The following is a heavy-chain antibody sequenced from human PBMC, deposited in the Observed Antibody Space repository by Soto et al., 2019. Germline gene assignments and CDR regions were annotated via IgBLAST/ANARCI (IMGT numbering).Heavy chain of an antibody. Sequence: PGGSLRLSCSGSGFTFSNYTLSWVLHAPVKGLEWVSAISSAVNTYYADSVKGRFTISRDNSKNTLSLQMNSLRAEDTAVYYCEKKVRDGTSSPYYFDYWGQGTLVPVSS. J-gene: IGHJ4*02. CDR1: GFTFSNYT. D-gene: IGHD1-1*01. CDR3: EKKVRDGTSSPYYFDY. V-gene: IGHV3-23*01. CDR2: ISSAVNT.